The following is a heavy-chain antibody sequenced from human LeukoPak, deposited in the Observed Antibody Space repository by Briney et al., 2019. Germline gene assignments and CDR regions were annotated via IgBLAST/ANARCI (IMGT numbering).Heavy chain of an antibody. CDR3: AREVSYGNFDY. Sequence: GGSLRLSCAASGFTFSSYAMSWVRQAPGKGLEWVSAISGSGGSTYHADSVKGRFTISRDNSKNTLYLQMNSLRAEDTALYHCAREVSYGNFDYWGQGTLVTVSS. CDR1: GFTFSSYA. J-gene: IGHJ4*02. D-gene: IGHD5-18*01. CDR2: ISGSGGST. V-gene: IGHV3-23*01.